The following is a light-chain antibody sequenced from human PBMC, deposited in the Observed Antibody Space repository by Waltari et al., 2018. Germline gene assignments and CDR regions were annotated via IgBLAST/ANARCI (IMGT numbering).Light chain of an antibody. V-gene: IGLV3-21*03. CDR3: QVWDSSSDHPV. Sequence: SYVLTQPPSVSVALGKTARITCGGNNIGSKSVHWYQQKPGQAPVLVVYDDSDRPSRIPQRFSGSNSGNTATLTISRVEAGDEADYYCQVWDSSSDHPVFGGGTKLTVL. CDR2: DDS. CDR1: NIGSKS. J-gene: IGLJ2*01.